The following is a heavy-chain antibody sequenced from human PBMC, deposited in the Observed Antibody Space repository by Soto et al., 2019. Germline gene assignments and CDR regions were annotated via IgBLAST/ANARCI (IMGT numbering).Heavy chain of an antibody. CDR2: IDHSGST. CDR1: GESFSGYY. Sequence: SETLSLTCVVYGESFSGYYWSWVRQPPGKTLEWIGDIDHSGSTHYNPSLKSRLTISIDPSKNHFSLGLTAVTAADAGTYFCSRGRPPRYWGQGTLVTVSS. V-gene: IGHV4-34*01. CDR3: SRGRPPRY. J-gene: IGHJ4*02.